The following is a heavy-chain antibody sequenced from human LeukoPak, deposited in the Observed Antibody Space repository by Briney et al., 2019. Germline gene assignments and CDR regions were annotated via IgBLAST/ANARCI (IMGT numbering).Heavy chain of an antibody. CDR2: IHTSGST. D-gene: IGHD2-2*02. CDR3: ARGIVVVPAAIEWFDP. V-gene: IGHV4-59*10. Sequence: SETLSLTCAVYGGSFSGYYWSWIRQPPGKGLEWIGRIHTSGSTNYNPSLKSRVTISVDTSKNQFSLKLSSVTAADTAVYYCARGIVVVPAAIEWFDPWGQGTLVTVSS. J-gene: IGHJ5*02. CDR1: GGSFSGYY.